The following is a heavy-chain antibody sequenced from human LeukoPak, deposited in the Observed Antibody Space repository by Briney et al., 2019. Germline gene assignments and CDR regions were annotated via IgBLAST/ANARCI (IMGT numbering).Heavy chain of an antibody. V-gene: IGHV3-30*02. Sequence: ETGGSLRLSCAASGFTFSNYGMHWVRQAPGKGLEWVAFVRSDGDIKYYADSVKGRFTISRDNSRTTLYLQMNSLRAEDTAVYYCARVNNIGYSSSSLDYWGQGTLVTVSS. J-gene: IGHJ4*02. D-gene: IGHD6-6*01. CDR2: VRSDGDIK. CDR1: GFTFSNYG. CDR3: ARVNNIGYSSSSLDY.